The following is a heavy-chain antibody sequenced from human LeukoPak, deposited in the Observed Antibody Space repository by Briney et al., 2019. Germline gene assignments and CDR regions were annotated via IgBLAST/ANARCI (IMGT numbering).Heavy chain of an antibody. Sequence: PGGSLRLSCAASGFTVSSNYMSWVRQAPGKGLEWVSVIYSGGSTYYAGSVKGRFTISRDNSKNTLYLQMNSLRAEDTAVYYCAKFASGPYQWLLLPLDYWGQGTLVTVSS. CDR1: GFTVSSNY. V-gene: IGHV3-53*01. CDR2: IYSGGST. D-gene: IGHD3-22*01. CDR3: AKFASGPYQWLLLPLDY. J-gene: IGHJ4*02.